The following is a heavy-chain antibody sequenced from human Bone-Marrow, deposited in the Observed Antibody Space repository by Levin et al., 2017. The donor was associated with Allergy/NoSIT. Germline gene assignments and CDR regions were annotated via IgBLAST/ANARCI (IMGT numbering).Heavy chain of an antibody. V-gene: IGHV3-74*01. CDR2: IGGDGNFA. CDR3: ARVDFSYSSSSPFTD. J-gene: IGHJ1*01. Sequence: PGGSLRLSCEASGFTFSHFWMHWVRQAPGKGLVWVSRIGGDGNFASYADSVKGRFTISRDNAKNTLSLQMNSLTVEDTGIYYCARVDFSYSSSSPFTDWGQGTLVTVSS. D-gene: IGHD6-6*01. CDR1: GFTFSHFW.